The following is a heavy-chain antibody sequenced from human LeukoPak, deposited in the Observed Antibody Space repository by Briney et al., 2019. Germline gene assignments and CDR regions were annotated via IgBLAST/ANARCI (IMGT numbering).Heavy chain of an antibody. J-gene: IGHJ4*02. D-gene: IGHD6-19*01. CDR1: GFTFSSYG. V-gene: IGHV3-30*02. CDR3: AKRHSSGWYYFDN. CDR2: IRYDGSNK. Sequence: GGSLRLSCAASGFTFSSYGMHWVRQAPGKGLEWVAFIRYDGSNKYYADSVKGRFAISRDNSKNTLYLQMNSLRGEDTAMYYCAKRHSSGWYYFDNWGQGTLVTVSS.